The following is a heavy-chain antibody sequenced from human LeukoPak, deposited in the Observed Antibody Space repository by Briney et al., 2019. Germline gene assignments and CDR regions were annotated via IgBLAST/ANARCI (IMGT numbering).Heavy chain of an antibody. J-gene: IGHJ4*02. V-gene: IGHV3-23*01. CDR2: ISGGSA. CDR3: TTSIDY. CDR1: GFTFNSYA. Sequence: PGGSLRLSCAASGFTFNSYAMSWVRQAPGKGLEWVSAISGGSAYYTDSVKGRFTISRDNSKNTLYLQMNSLRAEDTAVYYCTTSIDYWGQGTPVTVSS.